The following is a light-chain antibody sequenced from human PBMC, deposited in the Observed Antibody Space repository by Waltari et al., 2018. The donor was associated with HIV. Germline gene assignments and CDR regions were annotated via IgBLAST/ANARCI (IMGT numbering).Light chain of an antibody. Sequence: QSVLTQPPSVYGAPGQRVTFSCTGSSSNIGAGYDVHWYQQLPGTAPKLLIYGNNNRPSGVPDRFSGSKSGTSASLAITGLQAEDEADYYCQSYDSSLSGSWVFGGGTKLTVL. CDR1: SSNIGAGYD. CDR2: GNN. J-gene: IGLJ3*02. V-gene: IGLV1-40*01. CDR3: QSYDSSLSGSWV.